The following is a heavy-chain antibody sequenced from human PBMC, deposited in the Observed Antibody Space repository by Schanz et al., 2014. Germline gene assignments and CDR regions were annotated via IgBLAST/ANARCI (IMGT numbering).Heavy chain of an antibody. V-gene: IGHV1-69*02. CDR2: IIPFLAVS. CDR1: GGTLDTYK. CDR3: ARAGRGYAYPLNSYPMDV. J-gene: IGHJ6*02. Sequence: QDQLLQSGAAVKKPGSSVRVSCKASGGTLDTYKIAWVRQVPGQGLEWMGRIIPFLAVSNYAQDFQGRVTFTADRATSTVHMDLRSLRSEDSGLYYCARAGRGYAYPLNSYPMDVWGQGTTVIVSS. D-gene: IGHD3-16*01.